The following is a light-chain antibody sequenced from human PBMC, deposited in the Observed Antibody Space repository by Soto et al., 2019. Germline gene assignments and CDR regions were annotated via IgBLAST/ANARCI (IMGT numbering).Light chain of an antibody. Sequence: SYELTQPPSVSVAPGQTASITCGGDNIGTKGVHWYQQKTGQAPELVVYNGRDRPSGIPERFSGSNSGNTATLTITRVEAGDEADFYCQVRESPSDHSVVFGGGTKLTVL. CDR2: NGR. CDR1: NIGTKG. CDR3: QVRESPSDHSVV. J-gene: IGLJ3*02. V-gene: IGLV3-21*02.